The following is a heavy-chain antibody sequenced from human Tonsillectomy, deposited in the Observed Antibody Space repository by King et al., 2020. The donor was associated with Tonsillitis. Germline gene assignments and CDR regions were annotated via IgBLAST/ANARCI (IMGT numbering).Heavy chain of an antibody. D-gene: IGHD2-2*01. V-gene: IGHV3-7*01. CDR3: VREIDVIPATMHNYYYGMDV. CDR1: GFTFSTYW. J-gene: IGHJ6*02. Sequence: VQLVESGGGLVQPGGSLRLSCAASGFTFSTYWMSWVRQAPGKGLQWVANIKQDGSEKYYVDSVKGRFTISRDNAKNSLYLQMNSLRVEDTAVYFCVREIDVIPATMHNYYYGMDVWGQGTTVTVSS. CDR2: IKQDGSEK.